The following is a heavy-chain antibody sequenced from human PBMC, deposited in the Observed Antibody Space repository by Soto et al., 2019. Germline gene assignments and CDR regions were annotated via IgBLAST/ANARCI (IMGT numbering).Heavy chain of an antibody. D-gene: IGHD6-13*01. CDR1: GGSISSSSYY. J-gene: IGHJ4*02. CDR3: ARQVTAAGKGEFDY. Sequence: QLQLQESGPGLVKPSETLSLTCTVSGGSISSSSYYWGWIRQPPGKGLEWIGSIYYSGSTYYNPSLKSRVTISVDTSKNQFSLKLSSVTAADTAVYYCARQVTAAGKGEFDYCGQGTLVTVSS. V-gene: IGHV4-39*01. CDR2: IYYSGST.